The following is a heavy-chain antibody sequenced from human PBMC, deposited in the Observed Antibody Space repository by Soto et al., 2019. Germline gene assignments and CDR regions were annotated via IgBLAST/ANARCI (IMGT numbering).Heavy chain of an antibody. V-gene: IGHV3-7*03. CDR2: IKQDESEK. CDR3: ARGDYYDRRFDY. D-gene: IGHD3-22*01. CDR1: GFTFSSYW. Sequence: GGSLRLSCAASGFTFSSYWMSWVRQAPGKGLEWVATIKQDESEKYYVDSVKGRFTVSRDNDKNSLYLQMNRVRVEDTAVYYCARGDYYDRRFDYWGQGALVTVSS. J-gene: IGHJ4*02.